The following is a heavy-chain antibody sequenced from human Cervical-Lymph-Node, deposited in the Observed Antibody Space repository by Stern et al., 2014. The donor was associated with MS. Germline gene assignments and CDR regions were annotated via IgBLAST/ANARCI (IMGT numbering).Heavy chain of an antibody. J-gene: IGHJ2*01. V-gene: IGHV4-39*02. CDR1: GGSITNRDY. CDR3: ARGVTAVTNYVPNWCFDL. D-gene: IGHD4-11*01. CDR2: VYYSGIT. Sequence: QLQLQESGPGLVKPSETLSLTCTVSGGSITNRDYWGWIRQSPGKGLEWIGSVYYSGITYYRPSLKSRATLSIDTSNKHLLLKLTCVPATDTAVYFCARGVTAVTNYVPNWCFDLWGRGTLVTVSS.